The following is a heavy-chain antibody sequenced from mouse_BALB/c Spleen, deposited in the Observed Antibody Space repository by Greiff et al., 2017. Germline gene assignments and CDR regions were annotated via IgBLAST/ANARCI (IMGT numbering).Heavy chain of an antibody. V-gene: IGHV1-85*01. Sequence: QVQLKESGAELVKPGASVKLSCKASGYTFTSYDINWVRPRPEQGLEWLGWIFPGDGSTKYNEKFKGKATLTTDKSSSTAYIQLSRLTSEDSAVYFCARPSYYGSSYWYFDVWGAGTTVTVSS. CDR1: GYTFTSYD. D-gene: IGHD1-1*01. CDR3: ARPSYYGSSYWYFDV. J-gene: IGHJ1*01. CDR2: IFPGDGST.